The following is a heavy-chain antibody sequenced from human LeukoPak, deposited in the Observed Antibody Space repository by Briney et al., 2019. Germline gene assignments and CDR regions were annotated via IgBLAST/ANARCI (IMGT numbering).Heavy chain of an antibody. D-gene: IGHD3-16*01. CDR1: GYSFTDYY. J-gene: IGHJ5*02. Sequence: ASVTVSCKTSGYSFTDYYMHWVRQAPGQGLEWMGWINPNSGGTSSAQKFQGRVTMTRDTSITTVYMEVNWLTSDDTAMYYCARADRLHGGPYLIGPWGQGTLVTVSS. V-gene: IGHV1-2*02. CDR3: ARADRLHGGPYLIGP. CDR2: INPNSGGT.